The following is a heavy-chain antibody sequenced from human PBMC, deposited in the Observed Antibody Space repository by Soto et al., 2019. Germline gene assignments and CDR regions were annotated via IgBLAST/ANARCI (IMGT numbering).Heavy chain of an antibody. V-gene: IGHV1-3*01. J-gene: IGHJ5*02. CDR2: INAGNGNT. Sequence: ASVKVSCKASGYTFTSYAMHWVRQAPGQRLEWMGWINAGNGNTKYSQKFQGRVTTTRDTSASTAYMELSSLRSEDTAVYYCARDAYYDFWSGYYTTWFDPWGQGTLVTVSS. CDR3: ARDAYYDFWSGYYTTWFDP. D-gene: IGHD3-3*01. CDR1: GYTFTSYA.